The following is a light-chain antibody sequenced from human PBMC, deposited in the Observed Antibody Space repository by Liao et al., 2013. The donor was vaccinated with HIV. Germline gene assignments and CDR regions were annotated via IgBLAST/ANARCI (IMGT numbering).Light chain of an antibody. CDR2: QDN. V-gene: IGLV3-1*01. CDR3: QAWDSSTEVL. J-gene: IGLJ2*01. CDR1: KLGDKY. Sequence: SYELTQPPSVSVSPGQTASITCSGDKLGDKYACWYQQKPGQSPVLVIYQDNKRPSGIPERFSGSNSGNTATLTISGTQAMDEADYYCQAWDSSTEVLFGGGTKLTVL.